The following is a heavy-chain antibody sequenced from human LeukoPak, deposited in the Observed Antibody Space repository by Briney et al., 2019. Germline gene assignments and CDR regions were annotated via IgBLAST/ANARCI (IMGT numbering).Heavy chain of an antibody. Sequence: PGGSLRLSCAASGFTFSSHEMNWVRQAPGKGLEWVSYISSSGSTIYYADSVKGRFTISRDNSKNSLYLQMNSLRAEDRAVYYCARDKPYYDILTGDLTYYFDYWGQGILVIVSS. V-gene: IGHV3-48*03. J-gene: IGHJ4*02. CDR1: GFTFSSHE. CDR2: ISSSGSTI. CDR3: ARDKPYYDILTGDLTYYFDY. D-gene: IGHD3-9*01.